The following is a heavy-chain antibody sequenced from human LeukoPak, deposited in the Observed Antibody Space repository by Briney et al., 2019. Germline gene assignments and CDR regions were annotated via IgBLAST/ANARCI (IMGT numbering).Heavy chain of an antibody. Sequence: GGSLRLSCAASGFTFSKAWMSWVRQAPGKGLEWVGRIKSKTDGGTTDYTAPVKGRFTISRDDSKNTLYLQMNSLKTVDTAVYYCTTGPFDYYGSASYLANGMDVWGQGTTVTVSS. D-gene: IGHD3-10*01. V-gene: IGHV3-15*01. CDR3: TTGPFDYYGSASYLANGMDV. J-gene: IGHJ6*02. CDR2: IKSKTDGGTT. CDR1: GFTFSKAW.